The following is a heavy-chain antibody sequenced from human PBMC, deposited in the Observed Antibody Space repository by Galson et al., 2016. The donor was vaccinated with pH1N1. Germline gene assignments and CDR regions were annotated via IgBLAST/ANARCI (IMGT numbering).Heavy chain of an antibody. Sequence: SLRLSCAGSGFNFRRYWMHWVRQAPGKGLMWVSRINEDGSHTSYADSVRGRFTISRDNPRDTLYLQMNSLRDDDSAVYYCAKDLAGREDYWGQGVQVTVSS. CDR1: GFNFRRYW. D-gene: IGHD5-24*01. V-gene: IGHV3-74*01. J-gene: IGHJ4*02. CDR2: INEDGSHT. CDR3: AKDLAGREDY.